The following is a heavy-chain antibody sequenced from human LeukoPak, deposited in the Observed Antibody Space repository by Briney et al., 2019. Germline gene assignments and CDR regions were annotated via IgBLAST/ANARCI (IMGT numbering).Heavy chain of an antibody. CDR2: ISAYNGNT. CDR1: GYTFTGYY. J-gene: IGHJ4*02. CDR3: ARSLYRVIAAAGNSAFPLVY. V-gene: IGHV1-18*04. D-gene: IGHD6-13*01. Sequence: ASVKVSCKASGYTFTGYYMHWARQAPGQGLEWMGWISAYNGNTNYAQKLQGRVTMTTDTSTSTAYMELRSLRSDDTAVYYCARSLYRVIAAAGNSAFPLVYWGQGTLVTVSS.